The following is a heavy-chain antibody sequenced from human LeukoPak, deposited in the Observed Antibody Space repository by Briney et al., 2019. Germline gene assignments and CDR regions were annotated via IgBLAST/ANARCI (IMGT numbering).Heavy chain of an antibody. V-gene: IGHV3-30-3*01. Sequence: GGSLRLSCAASGFTFSDYYMTWIRQAPGKGLEWVAVISYDGSNKYYADSVKGRFTISRDNSKNTLYLQMNSLRAEDTAVYYCARDARYSSGWYGEVDYWGQGTLVTVSS. D-gene: IGHD6-19*01. CDR2: ISYDGSNK. CDR3: ARDARYSSGWYGEVDY. CDR1: GFTFSDYY. J-gene: IGHJ4*02.